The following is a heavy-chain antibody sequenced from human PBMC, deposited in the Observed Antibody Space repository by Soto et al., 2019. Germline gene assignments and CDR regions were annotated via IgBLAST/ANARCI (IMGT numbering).Heavy chain of an antibody. V-gene: IGHV1-69*01. CDR3: ARDRDTSSHPHYSSGLAA. J-gene: IGHJ6*02. D-gene: IGHD6-13*01. Sequence: QVQLVQSGAEVKKPGSSVKVSCKASGGTFSSYAISWVRQAPGQGLEWMGGIIPIFGTANYAQKFQGRVTIPADESTSTAYMELSSLSSENTAVFYCARDRDTSSHPHYSSGLAAWAQGPTVPFSS. CDR1: GGTFSSYA. CDR2: IIPIFGTA.